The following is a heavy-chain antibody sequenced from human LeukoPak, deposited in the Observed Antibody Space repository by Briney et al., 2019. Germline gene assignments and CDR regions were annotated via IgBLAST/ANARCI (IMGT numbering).Heavy chain of an antibody. CDR1: GYSISSGYY. CDR2: IFHSGSI. CDR3: ARMGVSYYYDSSTYYPTAFDV. D-gene: IGHD3-22*01. V-gene: IGHV4-38-2*01. Sequence: SETLSLTCAVSGYSISSGYYWGWIRQSPGKGLEWIATIFHSGSIYYNPSLKSRVTLSVDTSKNQFSLRLNSVTAADTALYYCARMGVSYYYDSSTYYPTAFDVWGQGTMVAVSS. J-gene: IGHJ3*01.